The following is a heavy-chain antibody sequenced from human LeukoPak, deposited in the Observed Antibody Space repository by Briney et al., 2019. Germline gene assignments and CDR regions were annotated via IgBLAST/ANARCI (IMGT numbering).Heavy chain of an antibody. CDR1: GFTFSAYG. CDR2: VWYDGGNK. J-gene: IGHJ3*01. Sequence: GRSLRLSCAASGFTFSAYGMHWVRQAPGKGLEWVAVVWYDGGNKYYADSVKGRFTISRDNSKNTLYLQMNSLRAEETALYYCARDLNLADAFDVWGQGTMVTVSS. CDR3: ARDLNLADAFDV. V-gene: IGHV3-33*01. D-gene: IGHD1-14*01.